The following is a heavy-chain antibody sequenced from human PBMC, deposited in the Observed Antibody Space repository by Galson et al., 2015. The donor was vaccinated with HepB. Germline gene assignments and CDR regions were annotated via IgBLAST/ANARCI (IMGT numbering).Heavy chain of an antibody. Sequence: SLRLSCAASGFTFSSYAMSWVRQAPGKGLEWVSAISGNGGSTSYADSVKGRFTISRDNSKNTLYLQMNSLRADDTAVYYCAIKTGDYYDYWGQGTLVTVSS. D-gene: IGHD3-10*01. CDR2: ISGNGGST. CDR3: AIKTGDYYDY. CDR1: GFTFSSYA. J-gene: IGHJ4*02. V-gene: IGHV3-23*01.